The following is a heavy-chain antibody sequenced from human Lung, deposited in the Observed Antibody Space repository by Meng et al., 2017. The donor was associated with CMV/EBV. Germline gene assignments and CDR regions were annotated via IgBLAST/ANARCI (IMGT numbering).Heavy chain of an antibody. CDR3: ARKVFRASDAFAI. V-gene: IGHV1-2*02. CDR1: GYTFTGYY. CDR2: INSKIGDA. J-gene: IGHJ3*02. Sequence: ASXXVSCKASGYTFTGYYLHWVRQAPGQGLEWMGWINSKIGDANYTQKFQGRVTVTRDTSISTAYMELKRLTYDDTAVYFCARKVFRASDAFAIWGPGKMV.